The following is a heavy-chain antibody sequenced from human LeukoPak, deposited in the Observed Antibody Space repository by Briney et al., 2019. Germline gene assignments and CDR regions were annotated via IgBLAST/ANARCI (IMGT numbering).Heavy chain of an antibody. D-gene: IGHD3-9*01. J-gene: IGHJ3*02. CDR2: ISAYNGNT. V-gene: IGHV1-18*01. CDR3: ARGAIRYFDWYDAFDI. CDR1: GYTFTSYG. Sequence: ASVKVSCKASGYTFTSYGISWVRQAPGQGLEWMGWISAYNGNTNYAQKLQGVVTMTTDTSTSTAYMELRSLRSDDTAVYYCARGAIRYFDWYDAFDIWGQGTMVTVSS.